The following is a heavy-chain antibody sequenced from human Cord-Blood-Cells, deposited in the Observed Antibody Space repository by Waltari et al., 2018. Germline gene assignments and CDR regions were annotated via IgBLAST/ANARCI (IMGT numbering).Heavy chain of an antibody. CDR2: IIPIFGTA. Sequence: QVQLVQSGAEVKKPGSSVKVSCKASGGTFSSYAISWVRQAPGQGLEWMGGIIPIFGTANYAQKFQGRVTITADESTSTAYMELSSLRSEDTAVYYCASKHPRGYCSSTSCYYTFDIWGQGTMVTVSS. CDR1: GGTFSSYA. CDR3: ASKHPRGYCSSTSCYYTFDI. D-gene: IGHD2-2*01. J-gene: IGHJ3*02. V-gene: IGHV1-69*01.